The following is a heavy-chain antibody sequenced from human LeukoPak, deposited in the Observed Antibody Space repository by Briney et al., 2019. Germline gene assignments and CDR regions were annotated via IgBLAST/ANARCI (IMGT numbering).Heavy chain of an antibody. D-gene: IGHD5/OR15-5a*01. V-gene: IGHV4-38-2*02. CDR3: ARGIGFYDYDY. Sequence: SETLSLTCTVSGYSISSGYYWGWIRQPPGKGLEWIGSIYHSGSTYYNPSLKSRVTISVDTSKNQFSLRLSSVTAADTAIYYCARGIGFYDYDYWGQGSLVTVSS. CDR2: IYHSGST. J-gene: IGHJ4*02. CDR1: GYSISSGYY.